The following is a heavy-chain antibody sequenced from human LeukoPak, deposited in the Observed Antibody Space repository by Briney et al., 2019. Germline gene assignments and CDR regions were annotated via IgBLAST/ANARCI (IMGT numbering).Heavy chain of an antibody. CDR3: AASYDYFSYFDY. J-gene: IGHJ4*02. V-gene: IGHV3-11*01. CDR2: ISSSGSTI. D-gene: IGHD5-12*01. CDR1: GFTFSDYY. Sequence: GGSLRLSCAASGFTFSDYYMSWIRQAPGKGLEWVSYISSSGSTIYYADSVKGRFTISRDNAKNSLYLQMNSLRAEDTAVYYCAASYDYFSYFDYWGQGTLVTVSS.